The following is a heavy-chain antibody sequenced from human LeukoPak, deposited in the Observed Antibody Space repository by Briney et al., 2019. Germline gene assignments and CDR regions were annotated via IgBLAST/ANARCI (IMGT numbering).Heavy chain of an antibody. CDR3: AKDRDFDWLSDFDY. D-gene: IGHD3-9*01. CDR1: GFTFSSYG. V-gene: IGHV3-23*01. Sequence: GGSLRLSCAASGFTFSSYGMSWVRQAPGKGLEWVSAISGSGGSTYYADSVKGRFTISRDNSKNTLYLQMNSLRAEDTAVYYCAKDRDFDWLSDFDYWGQGTLVTVSS. J-gene: IGHJ4*02. CDR2: ISGSGGST.